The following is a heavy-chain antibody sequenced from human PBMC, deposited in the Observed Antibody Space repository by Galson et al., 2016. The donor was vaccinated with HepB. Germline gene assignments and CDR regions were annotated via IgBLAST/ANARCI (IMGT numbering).Heavy chain of an antibody. V-gene: IGHV5-51*01. CDR3: ARLGIHSGEFVDS. D-gene: IGHD3-16*01. J-gene: IGHJ4*02. Sequence: QSGAEVKKPGESLKISCMASGYNFTNYWIGWVRQMPGRGLEWMGIIYPDDSDTRDSPSFQGHVTISADKSITTAYLHWSSLRASDPAMYYCARLGIHSGEFVDSWGQGTLVTVSS. CDR1: GYNFTNYW. CDR2: IYPDDSDT.